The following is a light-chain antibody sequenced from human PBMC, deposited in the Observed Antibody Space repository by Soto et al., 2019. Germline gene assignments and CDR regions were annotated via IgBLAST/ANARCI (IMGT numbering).Light chain of an antibody. V-gene: IGKV3-15*01. CDR1: QSVSSN. CDR3: QQYNNWPRT. CDR2: GAS. J-gene: IGKJ1*01. Sequence: EIVITQSPATLSVSPGERATLSRRASQSVSSNLAWYQQKPGQAPRLLIYGASTRATGIPATFSGSGSGTEFTLTISSLQSEDFAVYYCQQYNNWPRTFGQGTKV.